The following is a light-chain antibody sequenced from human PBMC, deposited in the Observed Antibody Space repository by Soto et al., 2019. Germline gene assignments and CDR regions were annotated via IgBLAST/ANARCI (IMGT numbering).Light chain of an antibody. CDR3: MQETQLPS. CDR2: KIS. Sequence: DIGMTQTPLSSPVTLGQPASISCRSSQSLVHSAGNTYLSWRQQRPGQPPRLLIYKISNRFTGVPDRYSSSGAATDFTMNISRVEAEDVGVYYCMQETQLPSFGEGTKVEIK. V-gene: IGKV2-24*01. J-gene: IGKJ4*01. CDR1: QSLVHSAGNTY.